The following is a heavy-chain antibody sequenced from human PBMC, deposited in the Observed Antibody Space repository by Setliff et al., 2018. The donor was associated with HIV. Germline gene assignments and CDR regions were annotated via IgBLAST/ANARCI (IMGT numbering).Heavy chain of an antibody. V-gene: IGHV4-59*08. CDR3: ARQSDSSGYFPSWYFDY. Sequence: SLTCTVSGGSIRGYYWSWIRQPPGKGLEWIGYIFYSGSTNYNPSLKSRVTISVDTSKNQFSLKLSSVTAADTAVYYCARQSDSSGYFPSWYFDYWAREPWSPSPQ. CDR2: IFYSGST. CDR1: GGSIRGYY. J-gene: IGHJ4*02. D-gene: IGHD3-22*01.